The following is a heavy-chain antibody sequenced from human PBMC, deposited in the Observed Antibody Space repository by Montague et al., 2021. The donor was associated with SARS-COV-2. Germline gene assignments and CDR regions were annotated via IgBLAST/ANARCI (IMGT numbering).Heavy chain of an antibody. CDR1: GASMSGSY. CDR2: IYSSGST. J-gene: IGHJ4*02. D-gene: IGHD3-22*01. V-gene: IGHV4-59*01. Sequence: SETLSLTCTVSGASMSGSYWGWVRRPPEKGPEWIGNIYSSGSTHYNPSLKSRVTISVDTSKSQFSLRLTSVTAADTAVYYCVREGRSSAYAMDYWGQGTLVTVSS. CDR3: VREGRSSAYAMDY.